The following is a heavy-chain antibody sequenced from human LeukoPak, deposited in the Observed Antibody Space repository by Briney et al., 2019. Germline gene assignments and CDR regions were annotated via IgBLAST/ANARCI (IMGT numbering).Heavy chain of an antibody. D-gene: IGHD1-26*01. CDR1: GYFISSGYY. J-gene: IGHJ4*02. CDR2: ICHSGST. V-gene: IGHV4-38-2*01. Sequence: PSETLSLTCALSGYFISSGYYCGCIRQPPETELERIENICHSGSTHCNPSHRSRVHISLETPKKQFSRKVTSGSAAPTPVYYCAKVKTGSSADPFDNWGQGTLVTVSS. CDR3: AKVKTGSSADPFDN.